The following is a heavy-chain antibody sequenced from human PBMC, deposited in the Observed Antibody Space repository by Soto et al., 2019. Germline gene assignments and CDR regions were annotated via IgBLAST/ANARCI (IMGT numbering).Heavy chain of an antibody. D-gene: IGHD2-2*01. Sequence: GGSLRLSCTTSGFPFGHYAISWFRQAPGKGLDWVGFIRSQAYGATPDYAASVNGRFTISRDDSGGIAYLQMNSLRTEDTAVHYCSREDHRFCSSASCYGGALWGQGSLVTVYS. J-gene: IGHJ1*01. CDR1: GFPFGHYA. CDR2: IRSQAYGATP. V-gene: IGHV3-49*03. CDR3: SREDHRFCSSASCYGGAL.